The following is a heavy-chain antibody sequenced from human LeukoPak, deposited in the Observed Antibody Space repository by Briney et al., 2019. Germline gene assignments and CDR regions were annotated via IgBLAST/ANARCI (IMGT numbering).Heavy chain of an antibody. CDR2: IYYSGST. CDR3: ASSHRSGMWFDP. J-gene: IGHJ5*02. D-gene: IGHD1-1*01. CDR1: GGSISSGGYY. Sequence: PSETLSLTCTVSGGSISSGGYYWSWIRQHPGKGLEWIGYIYYSGSTYYNPSLKSRVTISVDTSKNQFSLKLSSVTAADTAVYYCASSHRSGMWFDPWGQGTLVTVSP. V-gene: IGHV4-31*03.